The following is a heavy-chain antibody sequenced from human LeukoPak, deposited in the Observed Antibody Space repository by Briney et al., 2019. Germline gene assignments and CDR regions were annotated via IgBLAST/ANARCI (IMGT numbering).Heavy chain of an antibody. V-gene: IGHV4-59*12. CDR3: ARAEGSGSYYA. Sequence: PSETLSLTCTVSGGSISSYYWSWIRQPPGKGLEWIGYIYYSGSTNYNPSLKSRVTISVDTSKDQFSLQLNSVTPEDTAVYYCARAEGSGSYYAWGQGTLVTVSS. D-gene: IGHD3-10*01. J-gene: IGHJ4*02. CDR1: GGSISSYY. CDR2: IYYSGST.